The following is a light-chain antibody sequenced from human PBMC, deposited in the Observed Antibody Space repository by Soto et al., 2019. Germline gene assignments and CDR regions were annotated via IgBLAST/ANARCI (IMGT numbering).Light chain of an antibody. V-gene: IGKV1-33*01. J-gene: IGKJ1*01. CDR3: HQYGTSPWT. CDR1: QDISNY. CDR2: DAS. Sequence: DIQMTQSPSSLSASVGDRVTITCQASQDISNYLNWYQQKPGKAPKLLIYDASNLETGVPSRFSGSGSGTDFTFTISRLEPEDFVGYYCHQYGTSPWTFGQGTKVEIK.